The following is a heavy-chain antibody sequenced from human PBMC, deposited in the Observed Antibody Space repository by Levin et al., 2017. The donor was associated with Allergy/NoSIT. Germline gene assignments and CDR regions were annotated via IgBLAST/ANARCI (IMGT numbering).Heavy chain of an antibody. D-gene: IGHD2-21*02. CDR3: ARRGDWSFYYFDY. Sequence: SQTLSLPCTVSGGSISNSRYYWGWIRQPPGKGLEWIGNIYYSGSTQYNPSLKSRVTISVDTSKKQFSLKLSSVTAADTAVYYCARRGDWSFYYFDYWGQGTLVTVSS. V-gene: IGHV4-39*07. J-gene: IGHJ4*02. CDR1: GGSISNSRYY. CDR2: IYYSGST.